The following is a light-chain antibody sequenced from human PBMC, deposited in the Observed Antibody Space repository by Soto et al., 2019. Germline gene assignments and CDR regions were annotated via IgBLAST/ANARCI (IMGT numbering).Light chain of an antibody. V-gene: IGKV1-6*01. CDR2: AAS. CDR3: QQYNTYSPERT. J-gene: IGKJ1*01. CDR1: QGIRND. Sequence: AIPMTQSPSSLSASVGDRVTITCRASQGIRNDLGWYQQKPGKAPKLLIYAASSLQSGVPSRFSGSGSGTDFTLTISSLQPEDFATYYCQQYNTYSPERTFGQGTKVEVK.